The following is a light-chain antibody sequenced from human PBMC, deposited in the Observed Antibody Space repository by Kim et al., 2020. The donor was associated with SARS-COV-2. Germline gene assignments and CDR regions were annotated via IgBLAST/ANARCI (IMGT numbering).Light chain of an antibody. CDR1: HVIYTY. Sequence: DIQMTQSPSAMSASVGDRVTITCRASHVIYTYLAWFQQKPGKVPKRLISGASRLQSGVPSRFSGSGSGAEFTLTISNLQPEDVATYYCLHHKDYPFTFGQGTKVDSK. V-gene: IGKV1-17*03. CDR3: LHHKDYPFT. J-gene: IGKJ1*01. CDR2: GAS.